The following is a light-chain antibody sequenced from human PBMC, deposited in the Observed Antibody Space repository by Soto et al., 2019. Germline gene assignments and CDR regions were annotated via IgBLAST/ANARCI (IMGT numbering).Light chain of an antibody. Sequence: QSVLTQPASVSGSPGQSITISYTGTSSDVGSYNLVSWYQQHPGKAPKLMIYEGSKRPSGVSNRVSGSKSGNTASLTISGLQAEDEADYYCCSYAGSSTVVFGGGTKVTVL. V-gene: IGLV2-23*01. CDR3: CSYAGSSTVV. CDR2: EGS. J-gene: IGLJ2*01. CDR1: SSDVGSYNL.